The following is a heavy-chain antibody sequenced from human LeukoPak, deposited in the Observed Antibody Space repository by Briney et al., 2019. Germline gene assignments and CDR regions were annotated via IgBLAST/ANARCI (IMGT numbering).Heavy chain of an antibody. D-gene: IGHD6-13*01. CDR3: ARGVAAAVPHYFDY. J-gene: IGHJ4*02. CDR2: IIPIFGTA. V-gene: IGHV1-69*13. Sequence: SVKVSCKASGGTFSSYAISWVRQAPGQGLEWMGGIIPIFGTANYAQKFQGRVTITADESTSTAYMELSSLRSEDTAVYYCARGVAAAVPHYFDYWGQGTLVTVSS. CDR1: GGTFSSYA.